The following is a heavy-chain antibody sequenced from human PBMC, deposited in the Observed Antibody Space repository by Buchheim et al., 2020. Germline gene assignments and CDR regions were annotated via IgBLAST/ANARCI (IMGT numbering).Heavy chain of an antibody. CDR1: GFTFSSYA. J-gene: IGHJ4*02. V-gene: IGHV3-23*01. D-gene: IGHD5-18*01. CDR3: AKDAWNPGGYSYGYFDY. Sequence: EVQLLESGGGLVQTGGSLRLSCAASGFTFSSYAMSWVRQAPGKGLEWVSAISGSDGSTYYADSVKGRFTISRDNSKNTLYMQMNSLRAEDTAVYYCAKDAWNPGGYSYGYFDYWGQGTL. CDR2: ISGSDGST.